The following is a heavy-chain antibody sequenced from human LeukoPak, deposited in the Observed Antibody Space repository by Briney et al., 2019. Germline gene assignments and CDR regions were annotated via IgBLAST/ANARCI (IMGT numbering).Heavy chain of an antibody. V-gene: IGHV3-7*01. CDR1: GFTFRSYW. D-gene: IGHD3-3*01. Sequence: TGGSLRLSCAASGFTFRSYWMSWVRLAPGKGLEWVANIKQDGSAKFYVESVKGRFTISRDNAKKSLYLQMNSLRAEDTAVYYCARDGDFWSAQGAFDIWGQGTMVTVSS. CDR2: IKQDGSAK. J-gene: IGHJ3*02. CDR3: ARDGDFWSAQGAFDI.